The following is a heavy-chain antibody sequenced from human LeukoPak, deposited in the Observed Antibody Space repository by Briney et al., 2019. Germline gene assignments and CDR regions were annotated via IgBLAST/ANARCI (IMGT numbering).Heavy chain of an antibody. J-gene: IGHJ4*02. Sequence: PGRSLRLSCAASGFTFSSYGMHWVRQAPGKGLEWVAVISYDGSNKYYADSVKGRFTISRDNSKNTLYLQMNSLKAEDTAVYYCARDLFYGSGSPHLDCWGQGTLVTVSS. V-gene: IGHV3-30*03. CDR1: GFTFSSYG. D-gene: IGHD3-10*01. CDR3: ARDLFYGSGSPHLDC. CDR2: ISYDGSNK.